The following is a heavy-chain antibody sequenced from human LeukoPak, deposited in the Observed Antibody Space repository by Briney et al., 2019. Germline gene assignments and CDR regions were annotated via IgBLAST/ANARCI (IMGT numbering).Heavy chain of an antibody. CDR1: GYTFTGYY. CDR3: ARAGLDFWSGYSPLDWFDP. D-gene: IGHD3-3*01. J-gene: IGHJ5*02. Sequence: ASVKVSCKASGYTFTGYYMHWVRQAPGQGLEWMGWINPNSGGTNYAQKFQGRVTMTRDTSISTAYMELSRPRPDDTAVYYCARAGLDFWSGYSPLDWFDPWGQGTLVTVSS. V-gene: IGHV1-2*02. CDR2: INPNSGGT.